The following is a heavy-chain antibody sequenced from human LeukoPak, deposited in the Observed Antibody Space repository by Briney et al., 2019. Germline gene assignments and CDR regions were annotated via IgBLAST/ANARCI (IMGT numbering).Heavy chain of an antibody. D-gene: IGHD6-19*01. Sequence: GASVKVSCKASGYTFTGYYMHWVRQAPGQGLEWMGRINPNSGGTNYAQKFQGRVTMTRDTSISTAYMELSRLRSDDTAVYYCARGLLSGWYFYYFDYWGQGTLVTVSS. CDR1: GYTFTGYY. J-gene: IGHJ4*02. V-gene: IGHV1-2*06. CDR2: INPNSGGT. CDR3: ARGLLSGWYFYYFDY.